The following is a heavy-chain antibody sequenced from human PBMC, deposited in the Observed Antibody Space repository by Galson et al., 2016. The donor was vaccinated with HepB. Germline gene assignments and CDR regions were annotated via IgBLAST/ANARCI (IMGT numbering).Heavy chain of an antibody. Sequence: LSLTCTVSGGSISPYYWSWIRQTPGLGLQYIGYVYHTGSTHYNPSLKSRVTLSVDTSKNQFSLKLSSVTAADTAIYYCARVTIFGIIEGFDPWGQGILVTVSS. CDR3: ARVTIFGIIEGFDP. D-gene: IGHD3-3*02. J-gene: IGHJ5*02. CDR2: VYHTGST. V-gene: IGHV4-59*01. CDR1: GGSISPYY.